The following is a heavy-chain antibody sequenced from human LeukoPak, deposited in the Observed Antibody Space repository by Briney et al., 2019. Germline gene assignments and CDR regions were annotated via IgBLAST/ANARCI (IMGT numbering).Heavy chain of an antibody. CDR1: GGSISSYY. V-gene: IGHV4-4*07. CDR3: ARAYYGGNSNYYYYYMDV. CDR2: IYTSGST. J-gene: IGHJ6*03. D-gene: IGHD4-23*01. Sequence: SETLSLTCTVSGGSISSYYWSWIRQPAGKGLEWIGRIYTSGSTNYNPSLKSRVTMSVDTSKNQFSLKLSSVTAADTAVYYCARAYYGGNSNYYYYYMDVWGKGTTVTISS.